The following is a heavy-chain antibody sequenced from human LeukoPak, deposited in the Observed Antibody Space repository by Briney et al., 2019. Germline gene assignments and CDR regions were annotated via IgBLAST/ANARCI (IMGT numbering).Heavy chain of an antibody. CDR3: AKDERYDILTGYHSH. CDR1: GFTFSSYS. Sequence: GGSLRLTCAASGFTFSSYSMNWVRQAPGKGLEWVSYISSSSSTIYYADSVKGRFTISRDNAKNSLYLQMNSLRAEDTALYYCAKDERYDILTGYHSHWGQGTLVTVSS. CDR2: ISSSSSTI. J-gene: IGHJ4*02. V-gene: IGHV3-48*01. D-gene: IGHD3-9*01.